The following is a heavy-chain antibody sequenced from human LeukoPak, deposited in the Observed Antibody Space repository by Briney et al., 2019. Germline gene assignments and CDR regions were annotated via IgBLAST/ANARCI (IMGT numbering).Heavy chain of an antibody. CDR1: EFTFSSYD. D-gene: IGHD2-21*02. Sequence: GGSLRLSCAASEFTFSSYDMHWVRHATGKGLEWASAIGTAGDPYYPGSVKGRFTISRENAKNSLYLQMNSLRAGDTAVYYCARGMREAVTGDAFDIWGQGTMVTVSS. CDR2: IGTAGDP. J-gene: IGHJ3*02. V-gene: IGHV3-13*05. CDR3: ARGMREAVTGDAFDI.